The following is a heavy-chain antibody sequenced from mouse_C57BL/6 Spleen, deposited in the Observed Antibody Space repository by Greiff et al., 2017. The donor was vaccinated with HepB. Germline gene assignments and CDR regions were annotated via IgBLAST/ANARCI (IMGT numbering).Heavy chain of an antibody. CDR3: AREGSYYGTFDY. V-gene: IGHV3-6*01. CDR1: GYSITSGYY. J-gene: IGHJ2*01. CDR2: ISYDGSN. D-gene: IGHD1-1*01. Sequence: EVQLVESGPGLVKPSQSLSLTCSVTGYSITSGYYWNWIRQFPGNKLEWMGYISYDGSNNYNPSLKNRISITRDTSKNQFFLKLNSVTTEDTATYYCAREGSYYGTFDYWGQGTTLTVSS.